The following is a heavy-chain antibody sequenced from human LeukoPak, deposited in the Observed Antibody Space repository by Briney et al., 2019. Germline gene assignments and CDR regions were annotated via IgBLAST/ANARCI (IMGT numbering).Heavy chain of an antibody. CDR2: INNDGSTT. J-gene: IGHJ5*02. V-gene: IGHV3-74*01. Sequence: PGGSLRLSCAASGFTFRNYWMHWVRQAPGKGLVWVSCINNDGSTTDYADSVKGRFTISRDNAENTLYLQMNSLRAEDTAVYYCARPDLMRELRFDPWGQGALVTVSS. CDR1: GFTFRNYW. CDR3: ARPDLMRELRFDP. D-gene: IGHD1-7*01.